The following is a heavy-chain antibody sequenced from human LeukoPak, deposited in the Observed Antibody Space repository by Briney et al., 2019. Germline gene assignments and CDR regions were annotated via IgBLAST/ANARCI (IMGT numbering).Heavy chain of an antibody. CDR1: GGTFSSYA. CDR3: ARVAVEMATIPTAYFDY. Sequence: SVKVSCKASGGTFSSYAISWVRQAPGQGLEWMGGIIPIFGTANYAQKFQGRVTITADESTSTAYMELSSLRSEDTAVYYCARVAVEMATIPTAYFDYWGQGTLVTVSS. D-gene: IGHD5-24*01. V-gene: IGHV1-69*13. CDR2: IIPIFGTA. J-gene: IGHJ4*02.